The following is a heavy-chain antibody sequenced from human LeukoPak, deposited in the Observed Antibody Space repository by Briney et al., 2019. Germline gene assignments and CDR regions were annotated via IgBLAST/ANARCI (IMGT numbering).Heavy chain of an antibody. CDR3: ARGSPGGDAFDI. D-gene: IGHD3-16*01. V-gene: IGHV4-59*01. J-gene: IGHJ3*02. CDR1: GGSISRYY. CDR2: IYYSGST. Sequence: SDTLALTCTVSGGSISRYYWSWIRQPPGKGLEWIGYIYYSGSTNYNPSLKSRVTISVDTSKNQFSLKLSSVTAADTAVYYCARGSPGGDAFDIWGQGTMVTVSS.